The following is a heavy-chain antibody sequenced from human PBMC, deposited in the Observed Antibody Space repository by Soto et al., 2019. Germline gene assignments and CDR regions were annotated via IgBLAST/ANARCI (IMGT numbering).Heavy chain of an antibody. J-gene: IGHJ4*02. CDR2: VYYSRHT. CDR3: ARRGGQWTALFDY. CDR1: GDSISSSTYY. D-gene: IGHD6-19*01. Sequence: QLQLQESCPGLVKPSDTLSLTCTVSGDSISSSTYYWGWIRQPPGKGLEWIGSVYYSRHTYYNPSLKSRDTISVEASKNHFSLKLSSVTAADSAVYYCARRGGQWTALFDYWGQGALVTVSS. V-gene: IGHV4-39*02.